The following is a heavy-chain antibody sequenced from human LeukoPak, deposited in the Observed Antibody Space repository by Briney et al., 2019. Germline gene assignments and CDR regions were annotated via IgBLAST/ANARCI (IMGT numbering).Heavy chain of an antibody. J-gene: IGHJ4*02. CDR3: ARGASDSSGYYYEYYFDY. Sequence: PSETLSLTCAVSGGSISTTNWWNWVRQPPGKGLEWIGEIYHTGSTNYNPSLKSRVTISVDKSKNQFSLKLSSVTAADTAVYYCARGASDSSGYYYEYYFDYWGQGTLVPVSS. V-gene: IGHV4-4*02. CDR2: IYHTGST. D-gene: IGHD3-22*01. CDR1: GGSISTTNW.